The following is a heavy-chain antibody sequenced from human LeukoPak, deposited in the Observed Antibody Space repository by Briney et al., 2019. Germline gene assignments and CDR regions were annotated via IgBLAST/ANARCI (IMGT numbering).Heavy chain of an antibody. J-gene: IGHJ5*02. D-gene: IGHD1-26*01. CDR3: AKRQGPNSGSYDYFDP. Sequence: SETLSLTCTVSGGSISSYYWSWIRQPPGQGLEWIAYIHSSGYTNYNPSLKSRVAISVDTSKNQFSLKVTSVTAADTAVYYCAKRQGPNSGSYDYFDPWGQGTLVSVSS. CDR1: GGSISSYY. CDR2: IHSSGYT. V-gene: IGHV4-4*09.